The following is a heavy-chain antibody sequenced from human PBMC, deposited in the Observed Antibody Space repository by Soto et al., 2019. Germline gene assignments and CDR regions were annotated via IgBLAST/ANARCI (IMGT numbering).Heavy chain of an antibody. CDR3: APALVFTGGDGFDI. V-gene: IGHV4-31*02. CDR2: IYYSGNT. D-gene: IGHD1-1*01. J-gene: IGHJ3*02. Sequence: QVRLQEWGPGLVKPSQTLSLKCSVSGGSITTGGRYWSWIRQLPGKGLEWIGDIYYSGNTYYNASVKSRVTISVEAAKNQFSLKLSSVTAEDTAVYYCAPALVFTGGDGFDIWGQGRLVTVSS. CDR1: GGSITTGGRY.